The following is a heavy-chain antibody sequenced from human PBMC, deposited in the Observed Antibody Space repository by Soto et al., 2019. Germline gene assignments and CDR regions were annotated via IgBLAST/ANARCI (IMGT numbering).Heavy chain of an antibody. CDR2: IIPIFGTA. CDR3: AGGARFFGLFIIPDPPSSMVV. V-gene: IGHV1-69*13. J-gene: IGHJ6*02. D-gene: IGHD3-3*01. Sequence: GASVKVSCKASGGTFSSYAISWVRQAPGQGLEWMGGIIPIFGTANYAQKFQGRVTITADESTSTAYMELSSLRSEDTAVYYCAGGARFFGLFIIPDPPSSMVVWAQGTTVPVSS. CDR1: GGTFSSYA.